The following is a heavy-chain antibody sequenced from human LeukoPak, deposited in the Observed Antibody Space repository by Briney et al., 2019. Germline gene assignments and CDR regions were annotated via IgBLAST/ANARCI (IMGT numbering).Heavy chain of an antibody. CDR1: GYTLNRFG. D-gene: IGHD6-13*01. Sequence: ASVKVSCKASGYTLNRFGISWVRQAPGLGLEWLGWINTYSGKTKIAENFQGRVSMTTDTSTSTVHMELTTLRSDDTAVYFCARETPQHLKRFDLWGQGTLVTVSS. CDR3: ARETPQHLKRFDL. CDR2: INTYSGKT. V-gene: IGHV1-18*01. J-gene: IGHJ4*02.